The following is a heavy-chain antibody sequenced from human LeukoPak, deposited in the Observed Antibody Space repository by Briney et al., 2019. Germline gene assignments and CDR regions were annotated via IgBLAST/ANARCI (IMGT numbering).Heavy chain of an antibody. V-gene: IGHV3-21*06. Sequence: PGGSLRLSCAASGFTFSSYGMHWVRQAPGKGLEWGSSISSSSNYRYFADSVNGRFTISRDNAKNSLYLQMNSLRAEDTAVYYCARAFIRFLEWPRSWDWFDPWGQGTLVTVSS. J-gene: IGHJ5*02. D-gene: IGHD3-3*01. CDR3: ARAFIRFLEWPRSWDWFDP. CDR2: ISSSSNYR. CDR1: GFTFSSYG.